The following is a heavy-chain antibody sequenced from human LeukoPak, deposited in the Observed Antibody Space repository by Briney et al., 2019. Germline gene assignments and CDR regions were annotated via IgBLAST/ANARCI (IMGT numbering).Heavy chain of an antibody. V-gene: IGHV4-59*08. CDR2: IYYSGST. CDR3: ARRGGNQPFEY. D-gene: IGHD4-23*01. CDR1: GGSISSYY. Sequence: SETLSLTCTVAGGSISSYYWNWIRQPPGKGLEWIGYIYYSGSTNYNPSLKSRVTISVDTSKTQFSLKLSSVTAADTAVYYCARRGGNQPFEYWGQGTPVTVSS. J-gene: IGHJ4*02.